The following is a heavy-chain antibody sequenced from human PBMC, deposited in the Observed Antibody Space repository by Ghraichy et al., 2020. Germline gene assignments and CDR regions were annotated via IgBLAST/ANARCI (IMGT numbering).Heavy chain of an antibody. CDR3: ARAKNKYYYDSSGYYDY. D-gene: IGHD3-22*01. CDR1: GGSLNSYY. V-gene: IGHV4-34*01. J-gene: IGHJ4*02. CDR2: INHSGST. Sequence: SETLSLTCAVSGGSLNSYYWTWIRQPPGKGLEWIGEINHSGSTNYNPSLKSRVTISVDTSKNQFSLKLSSVTAADTAVYYCARAKNKYYYDSSGYYDYWGQGTLVTVSS.